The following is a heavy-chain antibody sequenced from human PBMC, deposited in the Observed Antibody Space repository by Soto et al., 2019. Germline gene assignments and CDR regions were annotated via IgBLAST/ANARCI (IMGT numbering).Heavy chain of an antibody. Sequence: AVRVSCKASGYTFTTYAMHWVRQAPGQRLEWMGWINGGNGNTKYSQNFQGRVTITRDTSASTAYIEPSSLRSEDTAVYYCARDSLYSSSWFYGMDVWGQGTTVTVSS. D-gene: IGHD6-13*01. CDR3: ARDSLYSSSWFYGMDV. V-gene: IGHV1-3*01. CDR1: GYTFTTYA. CDR2: INGGNGNT. J-gene: IGHJ6*02.